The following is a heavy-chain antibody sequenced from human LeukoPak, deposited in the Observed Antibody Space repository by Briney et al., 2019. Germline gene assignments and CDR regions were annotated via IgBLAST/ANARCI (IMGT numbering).Heavy chain of an antibody. CDR1: GGTFSSYA. Sequence: LVKVSCKASGGTFSSYAISWVRQAPGQGLEWMGGIIPIFGTANYAQKFQGRVTITADESTSTAYMELSSLRSEDTAVYYCATRYCSSTSCYPKYYYYYGMDVWGQGTTVTVSS. D-gene: IGHD2-2*01. CDR3: ATRYCSSTSCYPKYYYYYGMDV. CDR2: IIPIFGTA. V-gene: IGHV1-69*01. J-gene: IGHJ6*02.